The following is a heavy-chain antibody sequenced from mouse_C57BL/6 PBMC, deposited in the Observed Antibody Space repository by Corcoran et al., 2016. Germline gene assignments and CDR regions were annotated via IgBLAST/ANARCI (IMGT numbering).Heavy chain of an antibody. V-gene: IGHV1-26*01. J-gene: IGHJ1*03. Sequence: EVQLQQSGPELVKPGASVKISCKASGYTFTDYYMNWVKQSHGKSLEWIGDINPNNGGTSYNQKFKGKATLTVDKSSSTAYMELRSLTSEDSAVYYCARGGNYDYSPPFDVWGTGTTVTVSS. CDR2: INPNNGGT. CDR3: ARGGNYDYSPPFDV. D-gene: IGHD2-4*01. CDR1: GYTFTDYY.